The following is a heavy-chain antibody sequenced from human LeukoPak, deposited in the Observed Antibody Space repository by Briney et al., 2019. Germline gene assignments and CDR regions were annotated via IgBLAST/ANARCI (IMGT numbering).Heavy chain of an antibody. V-gene: IGHV3-48*03. Sequence: VGSLRLSCAASGFALSSYETNWVRQAPGKGLEWISYISSSSSYIYYADSVKGRFTISRDNAKNSLYLQMNSLRAEDTAVYHCATNWFGELLPDYWGQGTLVTVSS. CDR2: ISSSSSYI. D-gene: IGHD3-10*01. CDR1: GFALSSYE. J-gene: IGHJ4*02. CDR3: ATNWFGELLPDY.